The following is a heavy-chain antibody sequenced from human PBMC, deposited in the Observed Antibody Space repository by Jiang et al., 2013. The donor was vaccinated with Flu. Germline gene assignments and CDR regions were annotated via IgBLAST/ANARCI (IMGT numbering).Heavy chain of an antibody. Sequence: RLSCAASGFTFSSYAMSWVRQAPGKGLEWVSAISGSGGSTYYADSVKGRFTISRDNSRNTLYLQMNSLRAEDTAVYYCASPTTVVTPGSWGQGTLVTVSS. J-gene: IGHJ5*02. CDR2: ISGSGGST. CDR1: GFTFSSYA. D-gene: IGHD4-23*01. V-gene: IGHV3-23*01. CDR3: ASPTTVVTPGS.